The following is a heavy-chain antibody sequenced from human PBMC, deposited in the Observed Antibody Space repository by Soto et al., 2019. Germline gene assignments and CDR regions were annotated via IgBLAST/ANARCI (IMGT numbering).Heavy chain of an antibody. D-gene: IGHD2-21*01. CDR2: INQDGSEK. Sequence: GGSLRLFCASSGFTFSCLWLSWVRQASGKGLEWVANINQDGSEKNYADSVKGRFTISRDNSKNTLYLQMNSLRAEDTAVYYCAKHQWRFVPQNNWFDPWGQGTLVTVSS. CDR3: AKHQWRFVPQNNWFDP. CDR1: GFTFSCLW. V-gene: IGHV3-7*05. J-gene: IGHJ5*02.